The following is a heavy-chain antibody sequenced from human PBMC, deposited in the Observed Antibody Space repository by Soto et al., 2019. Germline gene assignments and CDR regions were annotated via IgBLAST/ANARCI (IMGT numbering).Heavy chain of an antibody. J-gene: IGHJ4*02. CDR3: ARDSSSGEGFDF. CDR1: GFTSSSNG. D-gene: IGHD7-27*01. Sequence: QVQLVESGGGGVQPGRSLKLPGAAPGFTSSSNGMHWVRQAPGKGLEWMAVIWYDGNSKDYGDSVRGRFTVSRDNSKNTLYLQMDSLRAEDTAVYYCARDSSSGEGFDFWGQGTLVTVSS. CDR2: IWYDGNSK. V-gene: IGHV3-33*01.